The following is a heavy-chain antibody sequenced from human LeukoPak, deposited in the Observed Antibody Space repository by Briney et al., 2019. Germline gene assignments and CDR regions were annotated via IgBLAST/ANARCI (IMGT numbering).Heavy chain of an antibody. CDR2: ISTDGSVT. CDR1: GFTVSNSF. D-gene: IGHD3-10*01. Sequence: PGGSLRLSCAASGFTVSNSFMSWVRRAPGKGLVWVSRISTDGSVTSYADSVKGRFTISRDNAKNTMYLQMNSLRAEDTAVYYCARIGGSGSYSGHYFDHRGQGTLVTVSS. V-gene: IGHV3-74*01. CDR3: ARIGGSGSYSGHYFDH. J-gene: IGHJ4*02.